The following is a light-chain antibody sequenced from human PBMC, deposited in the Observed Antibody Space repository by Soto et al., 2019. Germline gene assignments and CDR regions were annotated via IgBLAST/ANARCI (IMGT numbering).Light chain of an antibody. CDR1: SSDFGSYDL. J-gene: IGLJ1*01. CDR3: FSYAGVKKYV. Sequence: QSALTQPASVSGPLGQSIVISCTGSSSDFGSYDLVSWYQQYPGKAPKVVIFEGTKRASGVSNRFVGSKSGNTASLTISGLQPEAEVDYYCFSYAGVKKYVFGAGAKVTVL. V-gene: IGLV2-23*01. CDR2: EGT.